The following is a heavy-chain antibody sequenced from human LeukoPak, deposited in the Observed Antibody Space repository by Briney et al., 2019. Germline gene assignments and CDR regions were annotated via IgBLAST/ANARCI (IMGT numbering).Heavy chain of an antibody. CDR2: IYYSGST. Sequence: PSETLSLTCTVSGGSISSSSYYWGWIRQPPGKGLEWIGSIYYSGSTYYNPSLKSRVTISVDTSKNQFSLKLSSVTAADTAVYYCARREWLGELFPDWFDPWGQGTLVTVSS. D-gene: IGHD3-10*01. J-gene: IGHJ5*02. CDR3: ARREWLGELFPDWFDP. V-gene: IGHV4-39*01. CDR1: GGSISSSSYY.